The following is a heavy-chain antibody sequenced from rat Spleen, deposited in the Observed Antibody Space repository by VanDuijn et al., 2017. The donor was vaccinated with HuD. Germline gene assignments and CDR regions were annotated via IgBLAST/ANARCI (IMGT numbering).Heavy chain of an antibody. CDR1: GFTFSDYY. CDR3: ARLTTSYFDY. CDR2: ISYDGSST. Sequence: EVQLVESDGGLVQPGRSLKLSCAASGFTFSDYYMAWVRQAPTKGLEWVATISYDGSSTYYRDSVKGRFTISRDNAKSTLYLQMDSLRSEDTATYSCARLTTSYFDYWGQGVMVTVAS. J-gene: IGHJ2*01. V-gene: IGHV5-29*01. D-gene: IGHD1-10*01.